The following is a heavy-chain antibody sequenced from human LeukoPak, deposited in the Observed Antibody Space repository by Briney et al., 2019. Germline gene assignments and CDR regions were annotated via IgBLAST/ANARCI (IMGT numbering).Heavy chain of an antibody. CDR3: ARLDYSKFDY. J-gene: IGHJ4*02. D-gene: IGHD4-11*01. Sequence: AASVKVSFKASGYTFTGYYMHWVRQAPGQGLEWMGIIKPSDGSTIYAQKFQGRVTMTSDTSTATVYMEVSSLRSDDTAVYYCARLDYSKFDYWGQGILVTVSS. CDR2: IKPSDGST. CDR1: GYTFTGYY. V-gene: IGHV1-46*01.